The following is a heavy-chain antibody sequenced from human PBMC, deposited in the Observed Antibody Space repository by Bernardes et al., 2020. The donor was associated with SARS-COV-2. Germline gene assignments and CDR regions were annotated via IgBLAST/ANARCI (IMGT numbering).Heavy chain of an antibody. CDR3: ARYLSHYGLDV. V-gene: IGHV3-7*03. Sequence: GGSLRLSCVGSGFRLSQDWMSWVRQVPGKGLGWVANINKDGSENYYEDSVKGRFTISRDNAKNSLFLQMHSLRAEDTAVYYCARYLSHYGLDVWGQGTMVTVSS. CDR1: GFRLSQDW. CDR2: INKDGSEN. J-gene: IGHJ6*02.